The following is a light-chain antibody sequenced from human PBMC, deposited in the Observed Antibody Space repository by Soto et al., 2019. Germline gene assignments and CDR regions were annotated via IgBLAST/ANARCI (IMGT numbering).Light chain of an antibody. CDR1: QSVSSY. Sequence: EIVLTQSPATLSLSPGDRATLSCRASQSVSSYLGWYQQKPGQAPRLLIYDASNRPTGIPARFSGSGSGTEFTLTISSLEHEDFSVYYCQHRSNWPRLTFGGGTKVEIK. CDR2: DAS. J-gene: IGKJ4*01. V-gene: IGKV3-11*01. CDR3: QHRSNWPRLT.